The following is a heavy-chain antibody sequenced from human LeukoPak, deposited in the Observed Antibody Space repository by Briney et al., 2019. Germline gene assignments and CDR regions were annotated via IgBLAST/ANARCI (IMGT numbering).Heavy chain of an antibody. CDR1: GFTFSPYN. V-gene: IGHV3-48*01. D-gene: IGHD6-6*01. J-gene: IGHJ3*01. Sequence: GGSLRLSCAASGFTFSPYNMHWFRQPPGKGLEWISYINTGSTTIYYADSMKGRFTVSRDNAKNSLYLHMNSLRAEDTAVYYCARDSSVCEFDVWGQGTMVTVSS. CDR2: INTGSTTI. CDR3: ARDSSVCEFDV.